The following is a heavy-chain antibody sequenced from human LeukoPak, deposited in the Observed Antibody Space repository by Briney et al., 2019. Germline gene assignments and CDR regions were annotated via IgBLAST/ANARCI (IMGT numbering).Heavy chain of an antibody. CDR1: GFTFSSYS. Sequence: GGSLRLSCAASGFTFSSYSMHWVRQAPGKGLEWVAVISYDGSNKYYADSVKGRFTISRDNSKNTLYLQMNSLRAEDTAVYYCARDSLGYCSSTSCYELGYWGQGTLVTVSS. CDR3: ARDSLGYCSSTSCYELGY. J-gene: IGHJ4*02. D-gene: IGHD2-2*01. V-gene: IGHV3-30*03. CDR2: ISYDGSNK.